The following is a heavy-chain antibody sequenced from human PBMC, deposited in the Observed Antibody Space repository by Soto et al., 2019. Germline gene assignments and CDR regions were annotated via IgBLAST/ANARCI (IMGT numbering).Heavy chain of an antibody. CDR2: IYWNADQ. V-gene: IGHV2-5*01. Sequence: ITLKESGPALVKPTQTLTLTCTLSGFSLRTHGVGVGWFRQPPGKALEWLALIYWNADQRYSPALRGRLTSNKYTSKDQVVLTMPNMGPVDTATYSSVHEVPSTRSWFDPWGQGTLVTASS. CDR3: VHEVPSTRSWFDP. CDR1: GFSLRTHGVG. D-gene: IGHD2-2*01. J-gene: IGHJ5*02.